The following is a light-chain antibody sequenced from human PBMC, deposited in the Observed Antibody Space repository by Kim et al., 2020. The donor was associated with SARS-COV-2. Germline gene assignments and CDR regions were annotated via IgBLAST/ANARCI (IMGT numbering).Light chain of an antibody. Sequence: LSPGESAPLSCRASENIQSYLAWYQQKPGQPPRLVIYNASRRTTGVSPRFSASGSGTEFTLTISSLEPEDFAVYYCQQRANWPLTFGGGTKVDIK. CDR3: QQRANWPLT. CDR2: NAS. CDR1: ENIQSY. V-gene: IGKV3-11*01. J-gene: IGKJ4*01.